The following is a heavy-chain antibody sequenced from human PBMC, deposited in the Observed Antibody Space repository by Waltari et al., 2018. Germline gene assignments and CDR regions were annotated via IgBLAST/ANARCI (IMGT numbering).Heavy chain of an antibody. CDR1: GYTFTTYP. CDR3: AKDGGWYYLES. D-gene: IGHD6-19*01. V-gene: IGHV1-3*01. J-gene: IGHJ4*02. CDR2: INAGNGNT. Sequence: VQLAQSGAEVKKPGASVKVSCKASGYTFTTYPIHWVRQAPGQGLEWMGWINAGNGNTKYSHNFQGRLTITRDTSATTAYMELSSLTSEDTALYYCAKDGGWYYLESWGQGTLVTVSS.